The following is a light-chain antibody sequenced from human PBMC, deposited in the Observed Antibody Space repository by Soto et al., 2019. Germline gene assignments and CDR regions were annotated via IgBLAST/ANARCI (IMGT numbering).Light chain of an antibody. CDR3: QQSYSTPST. CDR2: AAS. J-gene: IGKJ2*01. Sequence: DIQMTQSPSSLSASVGDTVTISCRASQSISSYLNWHQQKPGKAPNLLIYAASSLQSGVTSRFSGSRFGTDCTLTISSLLPEDFATYYCQQSYSTPSTFGRGTKLEIK. V-gene: IGKV1-39*01. CDR1: QSISSY.